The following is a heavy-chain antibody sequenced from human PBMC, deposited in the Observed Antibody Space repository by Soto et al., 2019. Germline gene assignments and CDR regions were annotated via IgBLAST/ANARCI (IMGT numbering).Heavy chain of an antibody. D-gene: IGHD3-16*01. CDR2: LHYTGSD. J-gene: IGHJ4*02. V-gene: IGHV4-59*01. CDR3: ARSGHTFAGVV. Sequence: KSSETLSLTCTVSGISMNDYYGSWIRQSPGKGLEHIGYLHYTGSDNYNPSLKSRVTISMDRSKNQFSLRLSSVTAADTATYYCARSGHTFAGVVWGQGILVTVSS. CDR1: GISMNDYY.